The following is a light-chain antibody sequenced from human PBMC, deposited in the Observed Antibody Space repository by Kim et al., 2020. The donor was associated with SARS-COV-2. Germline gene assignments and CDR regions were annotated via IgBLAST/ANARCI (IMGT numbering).Light chain of an antibody. V-gene: IGKV3-11*01. CDR1: QSVSSY. CDR3: QQRSNWPLT. CDR2: DAS. Sequence: SLSPGEIATLSCRASQSVSSYLAWYQQKPGQAPRLLIYDASNRATGIPARFSGSGSGTDFTLTISSLEPEDFAVYYCQQRSNWPLTFGQGTKLEI. J-gene: IGKJ2*01.